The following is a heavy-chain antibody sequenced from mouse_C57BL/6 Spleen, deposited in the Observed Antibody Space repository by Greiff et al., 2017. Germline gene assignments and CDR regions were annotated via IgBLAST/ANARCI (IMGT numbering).Heavy chain of an antibody. CDR3: ARDGGTTSFDRDY. D-gene: IGHD1-1*01. CDR1: GFTFSDYY. V-gene: IGHV5-16*01. J-gene: IGHJ4*01. CDR2: INSDGSST. Sequence: EVQLLESEAGLVQPGSSMKLSCTASGFTFSDYYMAWVRQVPEKGLEWVANINSDGSSTYYLDSFKGRFTISADNAKNILYLQMSSLKSEDTAAYYCARDGGTTSFDRDYWGQGTSVTVSS.